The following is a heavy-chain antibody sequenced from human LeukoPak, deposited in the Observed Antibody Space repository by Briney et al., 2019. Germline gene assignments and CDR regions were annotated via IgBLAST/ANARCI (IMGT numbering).Heavy chain of an antibody. CDR2: ISYDGSNK. CDR3: LVTFYGAIY. CDR1: GFTFCTYG. Sequence: GGSLRLSCAASGFTFCTYGMHWVRQAPGKGLEWVAVISYDGSNKYYADSVKGRFTVSRDNSKNTLYLQMDRLRADDTAMYYCLVTFYGAIYWGQGTLGTASS. V-gene: IGHV3-30*03. J-gene: IGHJ4*02. D-gene: IGHD4/OR15-4a*01.